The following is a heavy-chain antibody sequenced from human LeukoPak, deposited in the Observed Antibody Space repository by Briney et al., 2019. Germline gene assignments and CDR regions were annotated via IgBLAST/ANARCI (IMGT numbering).Heavy chain of an antibody. CDR2: IGASGGST. D-gene: IGHD3-9*01. J-gene: IGHJ4*02. V-gene: IGHV3-23*01. CDR1: GFTFSSYA. CDR3: AKAEGYDILTGLDY. Sequence: GGSLRLSCATSGFTFSSYAMSWVRQAPGKGLEWVSGIGASGGSTYYADSVKGRFTISRDNSKNTLCLQMNSLRTEDTAVYYCAKAEGYDILTGLDYWGQGTLVTVSS.